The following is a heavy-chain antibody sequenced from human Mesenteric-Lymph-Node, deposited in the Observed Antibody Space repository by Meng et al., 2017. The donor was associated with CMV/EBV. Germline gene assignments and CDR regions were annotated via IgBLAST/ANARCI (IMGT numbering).Heavy chain of an antibody. CDR1: GGSVSSGSYY. Sequence: ESLKISCTVSGGSVSSGSYYWSWIRQPPGKGLEWIGYIYYSGSTNYNPSLKSRVTISVDTSKNQFSLKLSSVTAADTAVYYCAIRHSGSYSRFDIWGQGTMVTVSS. J-gene: IGHJ3*02. D-gene: IGHD1-26*01. V-gene: IGHV4-61*01. CDR2: IYYSGST. CDR3: AIRHSGSYSRFDI.